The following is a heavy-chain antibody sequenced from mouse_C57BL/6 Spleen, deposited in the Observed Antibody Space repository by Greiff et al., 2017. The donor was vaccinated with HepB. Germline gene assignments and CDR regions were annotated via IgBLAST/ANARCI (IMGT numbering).Heavy chain of an antibody. CDR2: IYPSDSET. CDR3: ARRYYDYDDY. J-gene: IGHJ2*01. D-gene: IGHD2-4*01. Sequence: QVQLQQPGAELVRPGSSVKLSCKASGYTFTSYWMDWVKQRPGQGLEWIGNIYPSDSETHYNQKFKDKATLTVDKSSSTAYMQLSSLTSEDSAVYYCARRYYDYDDYWGQGTTLTVSS. CDR1: GYTFTSYW. V-gene: IGHV1-61*01.